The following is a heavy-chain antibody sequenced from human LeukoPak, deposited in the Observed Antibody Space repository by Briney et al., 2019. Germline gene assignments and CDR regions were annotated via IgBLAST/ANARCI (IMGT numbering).Heavy chain of an antibody. V-gene: IGHV3-48*04. CDR2: ISSSGSTI. Sequence: GGSLRLSCAASGLTFSTYSMNWVRQAPGKGLEWGSYISSSGSTIYYADSVKGRFTISRDNAKNSLYLQMNSLRAEDTAVYYCAELGITMIGGVWGKGTTVTISS. D-gene: IGHD3-10*02. J-gene: IGHJ6*04. CDR1: GLTFSTYS. CDR3: AELGITMIGGV.